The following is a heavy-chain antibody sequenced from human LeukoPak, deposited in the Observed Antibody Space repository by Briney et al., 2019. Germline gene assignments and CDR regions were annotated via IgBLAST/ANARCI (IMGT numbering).Heavy chain of an antibody. CDR2: IYYSGST. J-gene: IGHJ6*03. CDR1: GGSISSHY. V-gene: IGHV4-59*11. CDR3: ARTNYYDSSGYRYYYYYYYMDV. Sequence: SETLSLACTVSGGSISSHYWSWIRQPPGKGLEWIGYIYYSGSTNYNPSLKSRVTISVDTSKNQFSLKLSSVTAADTAVYYCARTNYYDSSGYRYYYYYYYMDVWGKGTTVTVSS. D-gene: IGHD3-22*01.